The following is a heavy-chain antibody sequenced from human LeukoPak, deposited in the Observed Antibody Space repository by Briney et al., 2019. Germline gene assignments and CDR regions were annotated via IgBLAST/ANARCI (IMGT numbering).Heavy chain of an antibody. V-gene: IGHV1-18*01. J-gene: IGHJ4*02. CDR3: AVGYYDILTGYPTFDY. D-gene: IGHD3-9*01. Sequence: ASVKVSCKASGYTFTSYGISWVRQAPGQGLGWMGWISAYKGNTNYAQKLQGRVTMTTDTSTSTAYMELRSLRSDDTAVYYCAVGYYDILTGYPTFDYWGQGTLVTVSS. CDR1: GYTFTSYG. CDR2: ISAYKGNT.